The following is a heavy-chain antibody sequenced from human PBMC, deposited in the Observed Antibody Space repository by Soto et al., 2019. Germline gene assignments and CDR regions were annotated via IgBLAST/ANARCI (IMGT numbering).Heavy chain of an antibody. CDR1: AFTFSDYY. J-gene: IGHJ4*02. CDR2: ISGNGNTI. Sequence: GGSLRLSCAASAFTFSDYYMGWIRQAPGKGLEWLSYISGNGNTIYYADSVKGRFTVSRDNAKNLLYLQMNSLRAEDTAVYYCARDFRNSGWYDPLRFDYWGQGTLVTVSS. D-gene: IGHD6-19*01. V-gene: IGHV3-11*01. CDR3: ARDFRNSGWYDPLRFDY.